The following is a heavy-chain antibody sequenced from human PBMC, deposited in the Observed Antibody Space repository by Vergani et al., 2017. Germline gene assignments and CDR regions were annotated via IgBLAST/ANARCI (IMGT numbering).Heavy chain of an antibody. CDR1: GGTFSSYA. Sequence: QVQLVQSGAEVKKPGSSVKVSCKASGGTFSSYAISWVRQAPGQGLEWMGRIIPILGIANYAQKFQGRVTITADKSTSTAYMELSSLRSEDTAVYYCARDGCIAARPNWFDPWGQGTLVTVSS. J-gene: IGHJ5*02. V-gene: IGHV1-69*04. CDR3: ARDGCIAARPNWFDP. CDR2: IIPILGIA. D-gene: IGHD6-6*01.